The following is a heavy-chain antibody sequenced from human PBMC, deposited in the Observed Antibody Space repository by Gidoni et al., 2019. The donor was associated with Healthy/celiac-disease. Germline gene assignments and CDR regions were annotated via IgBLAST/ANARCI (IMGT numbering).Heavy chain of an antibody. CDR3: ARPLNVLRYFDTDREPYGMDV. V-gene: IGHV3-53*04. CDR2: LYSCSST. D-gene: IGHD3-9*01. CDR1: GFTVSRNY. J-gene: IGHJ6*02. Sequence: EVQRGEAGGGLVQPGGSLRRSCAASGFTVSRNYMTWLRQAPGKGLEWFSVLYSCSSTYSADSVKGRFTISRHNSNNTLYLQMNSLRAEDTAVYYCARPLNVLRYFDTDREPYGMDVWGQGTTVTVSS.